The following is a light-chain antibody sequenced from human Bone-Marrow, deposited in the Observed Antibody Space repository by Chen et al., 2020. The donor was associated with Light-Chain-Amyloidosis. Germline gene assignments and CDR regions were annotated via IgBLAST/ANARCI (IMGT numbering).Light chain of an antibody. CDR2: DDS. V-gene: IGLV3-21*02. CDR3: QVWDRSSDRPV. J-gene: IGLJ3*02. Sequence: SYVLTQPSSVSVAPGQPATIARGGNNIGSTSVHWYQQTPGQAPLLVGYDDSDRPSGIPERLSGSNSGNTATLTISRVEAGDEADYYCQVWDRSSDRPVFGGGTKLTVL. CDR1: NIGSTS.